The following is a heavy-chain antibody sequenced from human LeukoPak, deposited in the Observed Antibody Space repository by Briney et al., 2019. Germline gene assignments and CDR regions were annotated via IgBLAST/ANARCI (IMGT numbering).Heavy chain of an antibody. V-gene: IGHV3-21*01. Sequence: GGSLRLSCAASGFTFGSYSMNWVRQAPGKGLEWVSSISSSGSYMYYADSVRGRFTISRDNTKNSLYLQMNSLRAEDTAVYYCAREPLDWGQGTLVTVSS. J-gene: IGHJ4*02. CDR2: ISSSGSYM. CDR3: AREPLD. CDR1: GFTFGSYS.